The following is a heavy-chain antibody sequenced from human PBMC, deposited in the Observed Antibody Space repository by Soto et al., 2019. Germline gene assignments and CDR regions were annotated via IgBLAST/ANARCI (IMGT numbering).Heavy chain of an antibody. CDR3: TRDEL. CDR1: GFTFSGYW. V-gene: IGHV3-7*01. J-gene: IGHJ4*02. CDR2: IDRDGSVN. Sequence: EVQLVESGGGLVQPGGSLRLSCVGSGFTFSGYWMSWVRQSPNKGLEWVASIDRDGSVNYYVQSVKGRFTISRDNAKNSLFLQMNSLRDEDTAVYYCTRDELWGQGTLVTVSS.